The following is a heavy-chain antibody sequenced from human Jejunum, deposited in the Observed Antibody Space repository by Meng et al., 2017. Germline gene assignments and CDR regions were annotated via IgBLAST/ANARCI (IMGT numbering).Heavy chain of an antibody. V-gene: IGHV4-59*01. CDR1: GGSISTNY. CDR3: ASRIAVAGEAFDI. D-gene: IGHD6-19*01. Sequence: GSLRLSCTVSGGSISTNYWIWIRQPPGKGLEWIGYIYYSGSTNYNPSLKSRLTISLDTSKNQFSLWLNSVTAADTAVYYCASRIAVAGEAFDIWGQGTMVTVSS. CDR2: IYYSGST. J-gene: IGHJ3*02.